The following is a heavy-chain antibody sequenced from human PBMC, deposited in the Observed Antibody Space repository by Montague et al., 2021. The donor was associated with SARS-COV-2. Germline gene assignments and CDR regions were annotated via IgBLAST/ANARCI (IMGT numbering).Heavy chain of an antibody. V-gene: IGHV4-34*01. CDR3: TREGYQVLWSDYYYYGMDV. CDR2: INHSGST. J-gene: IGHJ6*02. Sequence: SETLSLTCAVYGASFSGYYWSWIRQPPGKGLEWIGEINHSGSTXXXPSXXXRVPISVDTSKNQFSLKLSSVTAADTAVYYCTREGYQVLWSDYYYYGMDVWGQGTTVTVSS. D-gene: IGHD2-2*01. CDR1: GASFSGYY.